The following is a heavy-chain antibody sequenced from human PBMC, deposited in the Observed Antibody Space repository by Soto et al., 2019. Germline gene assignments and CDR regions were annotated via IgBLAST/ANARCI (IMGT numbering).Heavy chain of an antibody. CDR3: ARAAPRYCSGGSCSSGRDY. CDR1: GGSFSGYY. D-gene: IGHD2-15*01. V-gene: IGHV4-34*01. Sequence: QVQLQQWGAGLLKPSETLSLTCAVYGGSFSGYYWSWIRQPPGKGLEWIGEINHSGSTNYNPSLISRVPISVDTSKNQSSRKLSSVTAADTAVYYCARAAPRYCSGGSCSSGRDYWGQGTLVTVSS. J-gene: IGHJ4*02. CDR2: INHSGST.